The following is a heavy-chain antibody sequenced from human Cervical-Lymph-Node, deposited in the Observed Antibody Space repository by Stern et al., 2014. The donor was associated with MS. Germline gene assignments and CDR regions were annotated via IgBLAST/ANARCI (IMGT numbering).Heavy chain of an antibody. CDR2: LWYDGSNK. V-gene: IGHV3-33*01. Sequence: VQLLESGGGVVQPGRSLRLSCAASGFTFSSYGMHWVRQAPGKGLEWVAVLWYDGSNKYYADSVKGRFTISRDNSKNTLYLQMNSLRAEDTAVYYCARSSSPSPYYYYGMDVWGQGTTVTVSS. CDR1: GFTFSSYG. J-gene: IGHJ6*02. D-gene: IGHD6-13*01. CDR3: ARSSSPSPYYYYGMDV.